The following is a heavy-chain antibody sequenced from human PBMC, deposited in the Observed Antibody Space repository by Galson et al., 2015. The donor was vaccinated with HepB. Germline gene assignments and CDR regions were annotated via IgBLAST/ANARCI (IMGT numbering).Heavy chain of an antibody. CDR3: ARVRGGQWPRYSMDV. CDR1: GASISNYY. Sequence: SETLSLTCSVSGASISNYYWTWIRQPAEKRLEWIGRVYASGSTNSNPSLKSRLTMSVDTSKNQFSLGLSSVTAADTVIYYCARVRGGQWPRYSMDVWGQGTTVTVSS. CDR2: VYASGST. V-gene: IGHV4-4*07. D-gene: IGHD6-19*01. J-gene: IGHJ6*02.